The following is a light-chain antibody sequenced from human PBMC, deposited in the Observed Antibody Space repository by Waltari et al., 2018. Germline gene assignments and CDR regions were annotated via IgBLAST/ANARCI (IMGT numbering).Light chain of an antibody. CDR3: QQYNACPVT. CDR1: QGVGSN. J-gene: IGKJ1*01. CDR2: AAS. Sequence: EIGLTQSPATMAVSPGDRVTITCRASQGVGSNLAWYQQKPGRAPKLLLYAASSRASYVPARFGASGSGTEFTLSISTLQSEDFAAFYCQQYNACPVTFGQGTKVHI. V-gene: IGKV3D-15*01.